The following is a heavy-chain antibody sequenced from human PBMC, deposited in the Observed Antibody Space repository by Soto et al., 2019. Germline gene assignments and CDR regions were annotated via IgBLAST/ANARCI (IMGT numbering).Heavy chain of an antibody. Sequence: QVQLVQSGADVKKPGSSVKVSCQASGVTFSSETLGWVRQAPGQGLEWVGGIIPLFGTASYAQKFQGRVTITADESTSTVYMELSSLRSDDTAGYFWATELGENPASPFDAWGQGTLVTVSS. CDR3: ATELGENPASPFDA. CDR1: GVTFSSET. V-gene: IGHV1-69*01. D-gene: IGHD3-10*01. J-gene: IGHJ4*02. CDR2: IIPLFGTA.